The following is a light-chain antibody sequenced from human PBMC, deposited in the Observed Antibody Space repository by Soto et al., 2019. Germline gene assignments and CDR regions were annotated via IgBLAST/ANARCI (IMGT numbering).Light chain of an antibody. CDR3: QQYYSYSRT. Sequence: DIQMTQYPSTLSASVGDRVTITCRASQTVSSWLAWYQQKPGKAPKLLIYDVSSLESGVPSRFSGSGSGTEVTLAISSRQPDDFATYYCQQYYSYSRTFGQGTKVDVK. J-gene: IGKJ1*01. CDR1: QTVSSW. V-gene: IGKV1-5*01. CDR2: DVS.